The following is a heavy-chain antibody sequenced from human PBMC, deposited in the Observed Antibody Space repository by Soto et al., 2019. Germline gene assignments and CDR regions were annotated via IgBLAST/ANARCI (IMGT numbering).Heavy chain of an antibody. Sequence: QAQLVQSGAEVKKPGASVKVSCKASGYTFTGYDINWVRQATGQGLEWMGWMNPNSGNTGYAQNFQGRVTMTRDNSITTAYMERTILRDDDSAVYYWAGEKVGTTGIDFWGQGTLVTVSS. CDR1: GYTFTGYD. J-gene: IGHJ4*02. D-gene: IGHD1-26*01. CDR2: MNPNSGNT. CDR3: AGEKVGTTGIDF. V-gene: IGHV1-8*01.